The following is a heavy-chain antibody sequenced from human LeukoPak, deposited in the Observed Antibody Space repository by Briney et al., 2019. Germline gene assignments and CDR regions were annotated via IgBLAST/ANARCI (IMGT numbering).Heavy chain of an antibody. J-gene: IGHJ5*02. CDR3: ARGGQAYCSGGSCYSGWFDP. CDR2: IYYSGTT. Sequence: SETLSLTCTVSGGSISSYYWSWIRQPPGKGLEWIGYIYYSGTTNYSPSLKSRVTISVDTSKNQFSLKLTSVTAADTAVYYCARGGQAYCSGGSCYSGWFDPWGQGTLVTVST. V-gene: IGHV4-59*01. CDR1: GGSISSYY. D-gene: IGHD2-15*01.